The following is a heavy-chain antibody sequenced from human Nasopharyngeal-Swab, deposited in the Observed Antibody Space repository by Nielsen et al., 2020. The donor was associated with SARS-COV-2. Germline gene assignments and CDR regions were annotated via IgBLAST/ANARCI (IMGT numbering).Heavy chain of an antibody. Sequence: GESLKISCAASGFTFSSYGMHWVRQAPGKGLEWVAVIWYDGSNKYYADSVKGRFTISRDNSKNTLYLQMNSLRAEDTAVYYCARDGLRYSSGWHRVDVWGQGTTVTVS. CDR1: GFTFSSYG. CDR3: ARDGLRYSSGWHRVDV. J-gene: IGHJ6*02. V-gene: IGHV3-33*01. CDR2: IWYDGSNK. D-gene: IGHD6-19*01.